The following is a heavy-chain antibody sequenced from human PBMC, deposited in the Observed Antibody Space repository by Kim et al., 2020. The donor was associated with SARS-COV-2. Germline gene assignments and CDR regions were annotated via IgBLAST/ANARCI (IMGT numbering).Heavy chain of an antibody. CDR2: SSCSI. CDR3: ARDSSW. D-gene: IGHD6-6*01. V-gene: IGHV3-21*01. Sequence: SSCSIYHEASGKGRFPISRDNAKNALYLQMNSLRAEDTAVYYCARDSSWWGQGTLVTVSS. J-gene: IGHJ4*02.